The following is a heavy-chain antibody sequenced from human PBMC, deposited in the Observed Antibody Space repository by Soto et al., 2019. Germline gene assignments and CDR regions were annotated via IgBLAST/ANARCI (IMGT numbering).Heavy chain of an antibody. D-gene: IGHD3-3*01. Sequence: ESGGGVVQPGRSLRLSCAASGFTFSSYGMHWVRQAPGKGLAWVAVISYDGSNKYYADSVKGRFTISRDNSKNTLYLQMNSLRAEDTAVYYCAKDARVDYDFWSYYGMDVWGQGPTVTVSS. CDR3: AKDARVDYDFWSYYGMDV. CDR2: ISYDGSNK. J-gene: IGHJ6*02. CDR1: GFTFSSYG. V-gene: IGHV3-30*18.